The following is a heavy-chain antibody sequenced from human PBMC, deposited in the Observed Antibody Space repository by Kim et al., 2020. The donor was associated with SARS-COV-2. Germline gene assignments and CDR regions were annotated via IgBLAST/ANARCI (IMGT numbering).Heavy chain of an antibody. CDR1: GFPFSSYG. CDR2: ITGTVDAT. CDR3: AKGGVPGTYDRGGDYGAF. J-gene: IGHJ3*01. D-gene: IGHD3-22*01. V-gene: IGHV3-23*01. Sequence: GGSLRLSCAAGFPFSSYGMSWVRQAPGKGLEWVSCITGTVDATYYADSVKGRFTISRDNSKRTPFLQMNSLRAEDTAVYYCAKGGVPGTYDRGGDYGAF.